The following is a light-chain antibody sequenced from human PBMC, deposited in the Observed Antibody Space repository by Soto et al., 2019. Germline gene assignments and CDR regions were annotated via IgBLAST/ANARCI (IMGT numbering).Light chain of an antibody. CDR1: QDIGNF. Sequence: DIQMTQSPSSLSAFVGDRVTITCRASQDIGNFLAWYQQKPGKVTKLLIYAASTLQSGVPSRFSGSGSGADFTLTISSLQPEDVATYYCQQCKVAPFTFGGGTKVDIK. CDR3: QQCKVAPFT. CDR2: AAS. J-gene: IGKJ4*01. V-gene: IGKV1-27*01.